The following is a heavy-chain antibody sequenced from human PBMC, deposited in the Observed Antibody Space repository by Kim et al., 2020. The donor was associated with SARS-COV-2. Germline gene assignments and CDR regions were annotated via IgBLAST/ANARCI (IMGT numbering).Heavy chain of an antibody. V-gene: IGHV1-2*02. CDR2: T. Sequence: TNYAQKVQGRVTMTRDTSISTAYMELSRLRSDDTAVYYCARVLGSSWTDYWGQGTLVTVSS. CDR3: ARVLGSSWTDY. J-gene: IGHJ4*02. D-gene: IGHD6-13*01.